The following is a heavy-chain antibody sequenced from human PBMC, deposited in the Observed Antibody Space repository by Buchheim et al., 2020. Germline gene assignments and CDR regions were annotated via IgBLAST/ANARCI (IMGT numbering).Heavy chain of an antibody. J-gene: IGHJ4*02. CDR1: GGSIRSGGHY. D-gene: IGHD3-10*01. Sequence: QVQLQESGPGLVKPSQTLSLTCTVSGGSIRSGGHYWSWIRQHPGKGLEWIGYINHSGSTNYNPSLKSRLTISADTTKNELSLRLSAVTAADTAVYYCARTDFGSGTSYSFDYWGQGTL. V-gene: IGHV4-31*03. CDR2: INHSGST. CDR3: ARTDFGSGTSYSFDY.